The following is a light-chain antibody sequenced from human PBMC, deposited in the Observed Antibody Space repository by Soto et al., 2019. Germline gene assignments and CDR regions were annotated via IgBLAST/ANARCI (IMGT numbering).Light chain of an antibody. CDR3: QQYNSHPFT. Sequence: DIQMTQSPSTLSASVGDRVTITCRASQSISNWLAWYQQKPGKAPKLLIYKASSLESGVPSKFSGRGSGTEVTLIINSLQPDDSATYYCQQYNSHPFTFGQGTKLEIK. J-gene: IGKJ2*01. CDR2: KAS. CDR1: QSISNW. V-gene: IGKV1-5*03.